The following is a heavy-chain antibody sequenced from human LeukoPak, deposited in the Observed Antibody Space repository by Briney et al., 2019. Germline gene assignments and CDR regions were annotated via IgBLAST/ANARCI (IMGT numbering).Heavy chain of an antibody. D-gene: IGHD2-2*01. CDR1: GSTFTGFY. J-gene: IGHJ5*02. V-gene: IGHV1-2*02. Sequence: ASVKVSCKASGSTFTGFYVQWVRQAPGQGLEWMGWINPNNGATNYAQKFQGRVSMTRDSSISTAYLDLSRLRFDDTAVYYCARGQDIVVVPAAIPPNWFDPWGQGTLVTVSS. CDR2: INPNNGAT. CDR3: ARGQDIVVVPAAIPPNWFDP.